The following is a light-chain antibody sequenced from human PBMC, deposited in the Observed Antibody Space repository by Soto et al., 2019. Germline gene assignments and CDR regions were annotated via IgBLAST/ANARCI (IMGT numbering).Light chain of an antibody. CDR1: SSDVGGYNY. CDR2: GVS. V-gene: IGLV2-14*01. Sequence: QSALTQPASVSGSPGQSITISCTGTSSDVGGYNYVSWYQHHPGKAPKLMIYGVSNRPSGVSNRFSGSKSVNTASLTISGLQAEDEADYYCASYTSTSTLYVFGTGTKLTVL. J-gene: IGLJ1*01. CDR3: ASYTSTSTLYV.